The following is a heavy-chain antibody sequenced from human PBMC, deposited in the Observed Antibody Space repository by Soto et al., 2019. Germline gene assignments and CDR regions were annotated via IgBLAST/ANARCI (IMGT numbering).Heavy chain of an antibody. CDR1: GYSFTSYW. CDR2: IDPSDSYT. CDR3: ARLPRLGVYASLYYYYGMDV. J-gene: IGHJ6*02. V-gene: IGHV5-10-1*01. Sequence: GESLKISCKGSGYSFTSYWISWVRQMPGKGLEWMGRIDPSDSYTNYSPSSQGHVTISADKSISTAYLQWSSLKASDTAMYYCARLPRLGVYASLYYYYGMDVWGQGTTVTVSS. D-gene: IGHD2-8*01.